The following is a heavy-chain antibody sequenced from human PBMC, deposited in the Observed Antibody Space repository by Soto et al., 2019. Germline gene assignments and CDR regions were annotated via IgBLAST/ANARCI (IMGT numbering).Heavy chain of an antibody. Sequence: QVQLVQSGAEVKKPGSSVKVSCKASVGTFSSYAISWVRQAPGQGLEWMGGIIPIFGTATYAQKFQGRVTITADESTSTAYMELSSLRSEDTAVYYCARGGSPWQLDGWFDPWGQGTLVTVSS. CDR1: VGTFSSYA. V-gene: IGHV1-69*01. D-gene: IGHD6-6*01. CDR2: IIPIFGTA. CDR3: ARGGSPWQLDGWFDP. J-gene: IGHJ5*02.